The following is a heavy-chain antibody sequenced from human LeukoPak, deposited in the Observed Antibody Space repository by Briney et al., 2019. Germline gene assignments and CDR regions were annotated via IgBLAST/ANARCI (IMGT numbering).Heavy chain of an antibody. V-gene: IGHV4-61*02. CDR3: ARGAPSDY. CDR2: IYTSGTT. J-gene: IGHJ4*02. CDR1: GGSISSGSISSYY. Sequence: PSETLSLTCTVSGGSISSGSISSYYWSWVRQPAGKGLEWIGRIYTSGTTNYNPSPKSRVTMSVDTSKNQFSLKLNSVTAADTAVYYCARGAPSDYWGQGTLVTVSS.